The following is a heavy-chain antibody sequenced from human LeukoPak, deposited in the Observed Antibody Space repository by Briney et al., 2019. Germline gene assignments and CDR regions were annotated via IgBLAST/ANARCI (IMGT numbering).Heavy chain of an antibody. V-gene: IGHV3-21*01. CDR1: GFTFSSYS. CDR3: ASEDYYDSSGYYFY. D-gene: IGHD3-22*01. Sequence: GGSLRLSCAASGFTFSSYSMNWVRQAPGKGLEWVSSISSSSSYIYYADSVKGRFTISRDNAKNSLYLQMNSLRAEDTAVYYCASEDYYDSSGYYFYWGQGTLVTVSP. J-gene: IGHJ4*02. CDR2: ISSSSSYI.